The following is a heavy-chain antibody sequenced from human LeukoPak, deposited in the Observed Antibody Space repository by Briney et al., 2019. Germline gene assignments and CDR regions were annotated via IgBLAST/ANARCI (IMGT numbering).Heavy chain of an antibody. Sequence: ASVKVSCKASGYTFTSYGISWVRQAPGQGLEWMGWITTYNGKTNYAQKLQGRVTMTTDTSTSTAYMELRSLRSDDTAVYYCARLGSPTYYYYIDVWGKGTTVTVSS. CDR2: ITTYNGKT. CDR1: GYTFTSYG. D-gene: IGHD1-26*01. J-gene: IGHJ6*03. V-gene: IGHV1-18*01. CDR3: ARLGSPTYYYYIDV.